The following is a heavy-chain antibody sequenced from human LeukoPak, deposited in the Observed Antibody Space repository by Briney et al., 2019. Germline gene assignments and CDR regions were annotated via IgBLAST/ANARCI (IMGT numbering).Heavy chain of an antibody. D-gene: IGHD2-15*01. V-gene: IGHV4-30-2*01. Sequence: PSETLSLTCTVSGGSISSGGYYWSWIRQPPGKGLEWIGYIYHSGSTYYNPSLKSRVTISVDRSKNQFSLKLSSVTAADTAVYYCARYYVGAASFDIWGQGTVVTVSS. J-gene: IGHJ3*02. CDR1: GGSISSGGYY. CDR3: ARYYVGAASFDI. CDR2: IYHSGST.